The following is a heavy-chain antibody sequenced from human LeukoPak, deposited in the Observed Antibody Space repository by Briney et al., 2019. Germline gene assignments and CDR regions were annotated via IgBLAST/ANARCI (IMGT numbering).Heavy chain of an antibody. V-gene: IGHV4-34*01. CDR2: INHSASA. J-gene: IGHJ4*02. Sequence: SETLPLTCAVYGGSFSGYYWNWIRQVPGKGLEWIGEINHSASARYSPSLKSRVTMSVDTSKNQFSLKLTSVTAADTAIYYCAREIIWGTYRRLYYFDSWGQGTLVTVSS. D-gene: IGHD3-16*02. CDR1: GGSFSGYY. CDR3: AREIIWGTYRRLYYFDS.